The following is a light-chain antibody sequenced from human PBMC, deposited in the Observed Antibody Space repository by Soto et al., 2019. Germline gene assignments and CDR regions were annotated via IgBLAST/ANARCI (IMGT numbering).Light chain of an antibody. J-gene: IGKJ1*01. Sequence: EIVMTQSPATLSVSPGERATLSCRASQGVNSNLAWYQQKPGQAPRLLIYSASTRATGIPARFSGSGSGTEFTLTISSLQSEDFAVYYCQQYNNWPPTFGQGTKVDIK. CDR2: SAS. CDR1: QGVNSN. CDR3: QQYNNWPPT. V-gene: IGKV3-15*01.